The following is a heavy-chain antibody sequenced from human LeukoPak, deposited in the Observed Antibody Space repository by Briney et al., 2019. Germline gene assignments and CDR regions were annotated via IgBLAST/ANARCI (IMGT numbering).Heavy chain of an antibody. V-gene: IGHV3-23*01. Sequence: GGSLRLSCAASGFTFSSYAMSWVRQAPGKGLEWVSAISGSGGSTYYADSVKGRFTISRDNSKNTLYLQMNSLRAEDTAVYYCATLSITMIVVVRADAFDIWGQGTMVTVSS. CDR3: ATLSITMIVVVRADAFDI. D-gene: IGHD3-22*01. J-gene: IGHJ3*02. CDR2: ISGSGGST. CDR1: GFTFSSYA.